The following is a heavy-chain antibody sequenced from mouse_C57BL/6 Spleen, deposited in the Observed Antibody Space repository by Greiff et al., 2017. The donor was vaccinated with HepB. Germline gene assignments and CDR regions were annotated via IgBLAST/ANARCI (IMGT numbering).Heavy chain of an antibody. Sequence: VQLKQSGPELVKPGASVKISCKASGYSFTGYYMNWVKQSPEKSLEWIGEINPSTGGTTYNQKFKAKATLTVDKSSSTAYMQLKSLTSEDSAVYYCARHGKGFAYWGQGTLVTVSA. J-gene: IGHJ3*01. CDR2: INPSTGGT. CDR3: ARHGKGFAY. CDR1: GYSFTGYY. V-gene: IGHV1-42*01.